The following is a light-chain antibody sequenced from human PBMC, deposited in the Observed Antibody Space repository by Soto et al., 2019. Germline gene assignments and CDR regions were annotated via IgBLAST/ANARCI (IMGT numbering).Light chain of an antibody. Sequence: DIQMTQSPSTLSASVGDRVTITCRASQSISSWLAWYQQKPGKAPKLLIYKASSLESGVPSRFSGSGSGTELTLTISSLQPDAFATYYCQQYNSYPYTFGQGTKLEIK. CDR3: QQYNSYPYT. J-gene: IGKJ2*01. CDR1: QSISSW. CDR2: KAS. V-gene: IGKV1-5*03.